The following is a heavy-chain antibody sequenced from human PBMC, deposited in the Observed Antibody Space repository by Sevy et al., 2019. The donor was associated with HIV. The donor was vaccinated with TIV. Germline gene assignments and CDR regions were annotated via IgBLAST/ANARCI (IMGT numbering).Heavy chain of an antibody. CDR3: ARDYSSGWYTWFDP. Sequence: GGSLRLSCVASGFAFSTYWMSWVRQAPGKGLEWVAHIKQDGLEKYYVDSVKGRFTISRDNAKNSRYLQMNSLRAEDTAVYYCARDYSSGWYTWFDPWGQGTLVTVSS. CDR1: GFAFSTYW. V-gene: IGHV3-7*03. J-gene: IGHJ5*02. D-gene: IGHD6-19*01. CDR2: IKQDGLEK.